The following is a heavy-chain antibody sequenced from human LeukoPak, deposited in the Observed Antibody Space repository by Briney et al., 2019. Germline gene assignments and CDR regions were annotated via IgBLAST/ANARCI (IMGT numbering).Heavy chain of an antibody. CDR2: ISGSGGST. Sequence: GGSLRLSCAASGFTFSSYAMSWVRQAPGKGLEWVSAISGSGGSTYYADSVKGRFTISRDNSKNTLYLQMNSLRVEDTAVYYCARDPYSGSYGDSYYYYMDVWGKGTTVTISS. J-gene: IGHJ6*03. CDR3: ARDPYSGSYGDSYYYYMDV. V-gene: IGHV3-23*01. CDR1: GFTFSSYA. D-gene: IGHD1-26*01.